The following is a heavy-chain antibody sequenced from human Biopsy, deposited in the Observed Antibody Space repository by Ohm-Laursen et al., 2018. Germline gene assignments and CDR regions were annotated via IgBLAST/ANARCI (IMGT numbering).Heavy chain of an antibody. Sequence: GTLFLTCPVSGGSFTGHYWSWIRQPPGKGLEWIGHISYTGYTSYNASLKSRVTISVDTSRNHFSLRLSSLTAADTAVYYCARGSNDFGGLYFPRWGQGTLLTVSS. CDR2: ISYTGYT. CDR3: ARGSNDFGGLYFPR. J-gene: IGHJ4*02. D-gene: IGHD4-23*01. V-gene: IGHV4-59*11. CDR1: GGSFTGHY.